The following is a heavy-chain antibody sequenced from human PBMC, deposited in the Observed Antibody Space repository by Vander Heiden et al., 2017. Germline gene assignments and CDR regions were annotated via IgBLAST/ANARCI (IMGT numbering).Heavy chain of an antibody. CDR1: GYTFTGHY. CDR2: INPNTGGT. CDR3: ARSGYLLPESWFDP. J-gene: IGHJ5*02. D-gene: IGHD1-1*01. V-gene: IGHV1-2*02. Sequence: QVQLVQSGAEVKKPGASVKVSCKASGYTFTGHYLYWVRQAPGQVLECMGWINPNTGGTNYAQQFQGRVTMTRDRSISTAYMELSSLTSDDTAVYYCARSGYLLPESWFDPWGQGTLVTVSS.